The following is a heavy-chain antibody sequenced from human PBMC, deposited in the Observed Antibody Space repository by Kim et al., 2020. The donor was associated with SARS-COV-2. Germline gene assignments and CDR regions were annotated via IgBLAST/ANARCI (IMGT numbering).Heavy chain of an antibody. Sequence: TYNADTVKGRFTISRDNSKNTLYLQMNSLRAEDTAVYYCAKAGYGSGEFDPWGQGTLVTVSS. D-gene: IGHD3-10*01. J-gene: IGHJ5*02. CDR3: AKAGYGSGEFDP. V-gene: IGHV3-23*01. CDR2: T.